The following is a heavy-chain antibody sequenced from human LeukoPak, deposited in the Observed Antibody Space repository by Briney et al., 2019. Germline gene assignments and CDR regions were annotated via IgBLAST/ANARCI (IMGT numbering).Heavy chain of an antibody. J-gene: IGHJ6*03. Sequence: ASVKVSCKASGYTFISDVINWVRQATGQGLEWVGYMSPNSGNTGSAQKFQGRVTFTRDTSISTSFMELSSLRSEDTAIYYCARGRPDTSVPRTYYMDVWGKGTTVTVSS. CDR1: GYTFISDV. V-gene: IGHV1-8*01. D-gene: IGHD5-18*01. CDR3: ARGRPDTSVPRTYYMDV. CDR2: MSPNSGNT.